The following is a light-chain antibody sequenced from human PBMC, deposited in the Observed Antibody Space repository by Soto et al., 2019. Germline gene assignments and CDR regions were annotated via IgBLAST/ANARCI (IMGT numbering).Light chain of an antibody. CDR1: HSNIGNNY. CDR3: GTWESSLSAGR. CDR2: DTR. Sequence: QSVLTQPPSVSAAPGQKVSISCSGSHSNIGNNYVSWYQQFPGAAPKLLIYDTRKRPSWIPDRFSASRSGTSATLVITGLQSGDEAYYYCGTWESSLSAGRFGGGTKLTVL. J-gene: IGLJ2*01. V-gene: IGLV1-51*01.